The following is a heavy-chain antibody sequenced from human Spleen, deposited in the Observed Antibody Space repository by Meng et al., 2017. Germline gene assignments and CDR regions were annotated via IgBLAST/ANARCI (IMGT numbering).Heavy chain of an antibody. Sequence: GGSLRLSCAASGFTFDEYAMQWIRQAPGKGLEWVSGISWNSGTIGYADSVKGRFTISRDNDKNSLYLQMNSLRPEDTALYYCAKVEYKSGAYYFDYWGQGTLVTVSS. CDR3: AKVEYKSGAYYFDY. J-gene: IGHJ4*02. CDR1: GFTFDEYA. CDR2: ISWNSGTI. D-gene: IGHD3-10*01. V-gene: IGHV3-9*01.